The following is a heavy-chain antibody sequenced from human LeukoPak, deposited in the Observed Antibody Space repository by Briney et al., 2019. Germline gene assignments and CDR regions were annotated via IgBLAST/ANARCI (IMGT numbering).Heavy chain of an antibody. J-gene: IGHJ4*02. CDR1: GYTFTSYY. V-gene: IGHV1-46*01. D-gene: IGHD2-15*01. CDR3: ARDLAADYGDY. Sequence: ASVKVSCKASGYTFTSYYMHWVRQAPGQGLEWMGIINPSGGSTSYAQKFQGRVTMTRDTSTSTVYMELSSLRSEDTAVFYCARDLAADYGDYWGQGTLVTVSS. CDR2: INPSGGST.